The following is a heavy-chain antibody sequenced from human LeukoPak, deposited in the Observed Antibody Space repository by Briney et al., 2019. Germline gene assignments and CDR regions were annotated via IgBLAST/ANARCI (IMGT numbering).Heavy chain of an antibody. V-gene: IGHV3-23*01. CDR1: GFTFSSYA. J-gene: IGHJ4*02. CDR3: AKTHYYGSGDDY. D-gene: IGHD3-10*01. Sequence: PGGSLRLSCAASGFTFSSYAMSWVRQAPGKGLEWVSAISGSGGSTYYADSVKGRFTISRDNSRNTLYLLMNSLRAEDTAVYYCAKTHYYGSGDDYWGQGTLATVSS. CDR2: ISGSGGST.